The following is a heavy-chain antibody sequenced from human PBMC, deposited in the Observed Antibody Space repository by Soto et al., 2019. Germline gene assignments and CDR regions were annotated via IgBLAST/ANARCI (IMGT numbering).Heavy chain of an antibody. CDR1: GFTFSSYD. J-gene: IGHJ6*02. CDR2: IGTAGDT. Sequence: PGGSLRLSCAASGFTFSSYDMHWVRQATGKGLEWVSAIGTAGDTYYPGSVKGRFTISRENAKNSLYLQMNSLRAGDTAVYYCARGTDGNYYYGMDVWGQGTTVTSP. V-gene: IGHV3-13*01. CDR3: ARGTDGNYYYGMDV. D-gene: IGHD2-21*02.